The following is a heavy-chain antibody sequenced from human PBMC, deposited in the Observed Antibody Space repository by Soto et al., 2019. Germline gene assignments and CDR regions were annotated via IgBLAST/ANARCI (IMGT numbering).Heavy chain of an antibody. CDR3: ARSGRYCSTTSCPYYYYYGMDV. Sequence: SVKVSCKASGYTFTGYYMHWVRQAPGQGLEWMGWINPNSGGTNYAQKFQGWVTMTRDTSISTAYMELSRLRSDDTAVYYCARSGRYCSTTSCPYYYYYGMDVWGQGNTVTVYS. CDR2: INPNSGGT. D-gene: IGHD2-2*01. V-gene: IGHV1-2*04. CDR1: GYTFTGYY. J-gene: IGHJ6*02.